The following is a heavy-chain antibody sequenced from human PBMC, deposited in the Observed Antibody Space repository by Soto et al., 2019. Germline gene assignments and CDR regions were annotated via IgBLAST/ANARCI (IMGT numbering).Heavy chain of an antibody. J-gene: IGHJ4*02. V-gene: IGHV4-4*02. D-gene: IGHD3-22*01. CDR3: ARGSYYYDSSGYYYVGDFDD. Sequence: PSETLSLTCAVSGGSISSSNWWSWVRQPPGKGLEWIGEIYHSGSTNYNPSLKSRVTISVDKSKNQFSLKLSSVTAADTAVYYCARGSYYYDSSGYYYVGDFDDWGQGTLVTVSS. CDR1: GGSISSSNW. CDR2: IYHSGST.